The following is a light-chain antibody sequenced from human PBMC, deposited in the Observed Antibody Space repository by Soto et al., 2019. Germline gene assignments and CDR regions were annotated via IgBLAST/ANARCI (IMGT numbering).Light chain of an antibody. Sequence: DIQLTQSPSFLSASVGDRVTITCRASQGITTYLAWYQQKPGKAPKLLIYAASTLQSGVPSRFSGSGSGTEFTLTISSLQPEDFATYYCQQLISYPWTFVQGTKVEIK. CDR1: QGITTY. CDR3: QQLISYPWT. CDR2: AAS. J-gene: IGKJ1*01. V-gene: IGKV1-9*01.